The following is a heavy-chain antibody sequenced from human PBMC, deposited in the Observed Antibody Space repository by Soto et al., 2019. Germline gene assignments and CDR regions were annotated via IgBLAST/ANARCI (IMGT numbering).Heavy chain of an antibody. D-gene: IGHD3-16*02. CDR3: ARIRLGELSFDWFDP. Sequence: GESLKISCNGSGYSFTSYWIGWVRQMPGKGLEWMGIIYPGDSDTRYSPSFQGQVTISADKSISTAYLQWSSLKASDTAMYYCARIRLGELSFDWFDPWGQGTLVTVSS. J-gene: IGHJ5*02. CDR2: IYPGDSDT. CDR1: GYSFTSYW. V-gene: IGHV5-51*01.